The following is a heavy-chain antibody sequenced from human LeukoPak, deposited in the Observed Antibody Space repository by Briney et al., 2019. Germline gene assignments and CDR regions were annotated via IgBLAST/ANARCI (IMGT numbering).Heavy chain of an antibody. D-gene: IGHD3-10*01. CDR3: ARDTSGSYSITYFDY. CDR1: GFTFSSYA. Sequence: PGGSLRLSCAASGFTFSSYAMIWVRQAPGKGLEWVSYIDSTSAYKLYTGSAEGRFTISRDNAKNSLYLQMNSLRAEDTAVYYCARDTSGSYSITYFDYWGHGALVTVSA. J-gene: IGHJ4*01. V-gene: IGHV3-21*01. CDR2: IDSTSAYK.